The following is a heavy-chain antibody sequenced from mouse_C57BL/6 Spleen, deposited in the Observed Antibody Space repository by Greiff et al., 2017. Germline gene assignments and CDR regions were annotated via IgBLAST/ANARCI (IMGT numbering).Heavy chain of an antibody. J-gene: IGHJ4*01. D-gene: IGHD1-1*01. CDR3: APSEITTVVAPEYYAMDY. CDR2: IYPGDGDT. CDR1: GYAFSSSW. Sequence: VQLQQSGPELVKPGASVKISCKASGYAFSSSWMNWVKQRPGKGLEWIGRIYPGDGDTNYNGKFKGKATLTADKSSSTAYMQLSSLTSEDSAVYCYAPSEITTVVAPEYYAMDYWGQGTSVTVSS. V-gene: IGHV1-82*01.